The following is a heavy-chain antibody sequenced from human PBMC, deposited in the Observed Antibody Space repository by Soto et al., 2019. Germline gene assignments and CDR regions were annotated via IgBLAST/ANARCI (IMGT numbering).Heavy chain of an antibody. CDR2: IYPRDSDT. D-gene: IGHD6-13*01. V-gene: IGHV5-51*01. Sequence: PGESLKISCKGSGYSFTSYWISWVRQMPGKGLEWMGVIYPRDSDTKYSPSFQGQVTISADKSTSTAYLQWSSLKASDTAMYYCARTSAAGKYYYGMDVRGQGTTVTVSS. CDR3: ARTSAAGKYYYGMDV. CDR1: GYSFTSYW. J-gene: IGHJ6*02.